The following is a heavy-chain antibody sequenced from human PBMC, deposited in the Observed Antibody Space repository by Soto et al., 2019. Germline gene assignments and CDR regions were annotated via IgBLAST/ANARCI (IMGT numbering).Heavy chain of an antibody. V-gene: IGHV1-3*04. Sequence: ASVKVSCKGSAYTFTSYAMHCVRQAPGQRLEWMGWINTGNGNTKYSQKFQGRVTITRDTSASTAYMELSSLRSEDTAVYYCARDKGPENYFGMDVWGQGTTVTVSS. CDR2: INTGNGNT. J-gene: IGHJ6*01. CDR1: AYTFTSYA. CDR3: ARDKGPENYFGMDV.